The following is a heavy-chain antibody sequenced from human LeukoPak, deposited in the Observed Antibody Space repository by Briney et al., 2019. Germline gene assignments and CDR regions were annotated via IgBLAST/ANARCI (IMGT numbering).Heavy chain of an antibody. Sequence: SETLSLTCAVSGGSISSGGYSWSWIRQPPGKGLEWIGYIYHSGSTYYNPSLKSRVTISVDTSKNQFSLKLSSVTAADTAMYYCARHLSYSNYEGYWGQGTLVTVSS. CDR3: ARHLSYSNYEGY. V-gene: IGHV4-30-2*03. CDR2: IYHSGST. J-gene: IGHJ4*02. D-gene: IGHD4-11*01. CDR1: GGSISSGGYS.